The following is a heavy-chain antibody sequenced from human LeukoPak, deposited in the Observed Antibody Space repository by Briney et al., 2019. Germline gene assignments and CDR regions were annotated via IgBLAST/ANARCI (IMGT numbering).Heavy chain of an antibody. Sequence: SETLSLTCTVSGGSISSYYWSWIRQPPGKGLGWIGYIYYSGSTNYNPSLKSRVTISVDTSKNQFSLKLSSVTAADTAVYYCARERDAFDIWGQGTMVTVSS. V-gene: IGHV4-59*01. CDR2: IYYSGST. CDR3: ARERDAFDI. J-gene: IGHJ3*02. CDR1: GGSISSYY.